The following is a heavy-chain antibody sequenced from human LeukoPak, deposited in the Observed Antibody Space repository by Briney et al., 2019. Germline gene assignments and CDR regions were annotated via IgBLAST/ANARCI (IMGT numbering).Heavy chain of an antibody. Sequence: PGGSLRLSCAASGFTFSSYGMHWVRQAPGKGLEWVAFIRYDGSNKYYADSVKGRFTISRDNSKNTLYLQMNSLRAEDTAVYYCAKVGPDYGDLFDYWGQGTLVTVSS. D-gene: IGHD4-17*01. CDR3: AKVGPDYGDLFDY. V-gene: IGHV3-30*02. CDR1: GFTFSSYG. CDR2: IRYDGSNK. J-gene: IGHJ4*02.